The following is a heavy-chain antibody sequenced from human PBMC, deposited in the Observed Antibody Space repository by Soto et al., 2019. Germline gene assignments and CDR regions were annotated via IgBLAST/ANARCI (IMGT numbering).Heavy chain of an antibody. CDR2: IIPIFGTA. D-gene: IGHD6-19*01. CDR1: GGTFSSYA. Sequence: QVQLVQSGAEVKKPGSSVKVSCTASGGTFSSYAISWVRQAPGQGLEWMGGIIPIFGTADYAQKFQGRVTITADESTSTAYMELSSLRSEDTAVYYCASPYSSGWYGGFDYWGQGTLVTDSS. V-gene: IGHV1-69*12. J-gene: IGHJ4*02. CDR3: ASPYSSGWYGGFDY.